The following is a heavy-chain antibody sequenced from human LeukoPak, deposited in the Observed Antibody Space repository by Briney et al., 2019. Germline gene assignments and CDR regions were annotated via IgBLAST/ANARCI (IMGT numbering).Heavy chain of an antibody. CDR3: AGVGDGTGYYFDY. V-gene: IGHV1-69*13. D-gene: IGHD2-21*02. Sequence: SVNVSFTASGGTFSSYAISWVRQAPGQGLEWMGGIIPIFGTANYAQKFQGRVTITADESTSTAYMELSSLRSEDTAVYYCAGVGDGTGYYFDYWGQGTLVTVSS. J-gene: IGHJ4*02. CDR2: IIPIFGTA. CDR1: GGTFSSYA.